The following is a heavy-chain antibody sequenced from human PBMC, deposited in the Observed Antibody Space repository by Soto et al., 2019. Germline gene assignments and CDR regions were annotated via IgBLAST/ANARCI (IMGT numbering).Heavy chain of an antibody. Sequence: EVQLVESGGGLVQPGGFLRLSCAASGFTFSSYAMHWVRQAPGKGLEYVSAISNYGGSTYYANSVKGRFTISRDNSKNTLYLQMGSLRAEDMAVYYCASHSTGWYYWGQGTLVTVSS. V-gene: IGHV3-64*01. D-gene: IGHD6-19*01. CDR1: GFTFSSYA. J-gene: IGHJ4*02. CDR2: ISNYGGST. CDR3: ASHSTGWYY.